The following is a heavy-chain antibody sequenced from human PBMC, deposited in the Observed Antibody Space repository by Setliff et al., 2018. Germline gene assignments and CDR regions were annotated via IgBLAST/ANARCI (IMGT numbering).Heavy chain of an antibody. CDR2: ISYDGSNK. J-gene: IGHJ4*02. CDR3: GKCGLGSNIIGAY. V-gene: IGHV3-30-3*02. D-gene: IGHD3-10*01. Sequence: GGSLRLSCAASGFTFSRYGVHWVRQTPGKGLEWVAVISYDGSNKHYADSVKGRFTISRDNSKNTLYLQMDSLRAEDTAVYYCGKCGLGSNIIGAYWGQGTLVTVSS. CDR1: GFTFSRYG.